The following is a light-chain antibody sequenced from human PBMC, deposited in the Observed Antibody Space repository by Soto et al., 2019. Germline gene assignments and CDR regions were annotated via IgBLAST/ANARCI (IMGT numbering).Light chain of an antibody. V-gene: IGKV3-20*01. J-gene: IGKJ5*01. Sequence: ENFLTQSPFTLSLSPWERATLSCRASQSVSGSYLAWYQQKPGQAPRLPIYGASSRATGIPDRFSGSGSGTDFTLTISRLEPEDFAVYYCQQYGSSPITFGQGTRL. CDR1: QSVSGSY. CDR2: GAS. CDR3: QQYGSSPIT.